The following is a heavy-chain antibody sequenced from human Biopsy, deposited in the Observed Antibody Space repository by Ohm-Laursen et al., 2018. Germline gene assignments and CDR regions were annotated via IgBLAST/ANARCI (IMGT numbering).Heavy chain of an antibody. CDR1: GGSIGSFF. J-gene: IGHJ4*02. CDR3: ARVGAGAPSIDYFDY. Sequence: GTLSLTCTVSGGSIGSFFWSWIRQPPGKGLEWIGYIYYSGSTNYNPSLRSRVTISVARSKNQFSLELSSVTAADTAVYYCARVGAGAPSIDYFDYWGQGALVTVSS. V-gene: IGHV4-59*01. D-gene: IGHD1-26*01. CDR2: IYYSGST.